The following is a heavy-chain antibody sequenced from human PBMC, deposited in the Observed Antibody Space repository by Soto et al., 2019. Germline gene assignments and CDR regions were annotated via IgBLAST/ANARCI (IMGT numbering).Heavy chain of an antibody. V-gene: IGHV1-18*04. CDR1: GYTFPSYG. D-gene: IGHD1-26*01. J-gene: IGHJ4*02. Sequence: VASVKVSCKASGYTFPSYGISWVRQAPGQGLEWMGWISAYNGNTNYAQKLQGRVTMTTDTSTSTAYMELRSLRSDDTAVYYCAATEPSGSYPNFDYWGQGTLVIVCS. CDR2: ISAYNGNT. CDR3: AATEPSGSYPNFDY.